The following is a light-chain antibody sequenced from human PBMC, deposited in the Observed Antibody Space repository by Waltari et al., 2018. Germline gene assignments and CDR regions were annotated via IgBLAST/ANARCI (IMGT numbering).Light chain of an antibody. V-gene: IGKV3-15*01. CDR2: GAS. J-gene: IGKJ2*01. Sequence: ETVMTQSPATLSVSLGERASLSCSASQSVSSKLAWYQQKPGQAPRLLIYGASTRATGIPGRFSGSGSGTEFTLTISSLQSEDSAVYYCQQYNNWPPITFGQGTKLEIK. CDR1: QSVSSK. CDR3: QQYNNWPPIT.